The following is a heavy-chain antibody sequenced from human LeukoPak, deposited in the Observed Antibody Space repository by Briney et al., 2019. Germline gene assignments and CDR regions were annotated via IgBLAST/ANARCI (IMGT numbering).Heavy chain of an antibody. CDR2: IYPGDSDT. D-gene: IGHD6-19*01. V-gene: IGHV5-51*01. CDR1: GYRFTSYS. J-gene: IGHJ4*02. Sequence: GEPLKFSGQGSGYRFTSYSIGWVGQMPGRGLRWMGIIYPGDSDTTYSPSFQGPVTIAADKSISTAYLQWSSLKASDTAMYYCASHFPTRPMAGTFDYWGQGTLVTVSS. CDR3: ASHFPTRPMAGTFDY.